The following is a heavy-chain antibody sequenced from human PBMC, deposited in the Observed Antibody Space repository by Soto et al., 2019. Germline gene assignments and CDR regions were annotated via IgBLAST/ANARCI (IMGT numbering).Heavy chain of an antibody. V-gene: IGHV3-21*01. CDR2: IGTRSDI. CDR1: GFTFSSYS. D-gene: IGHD2-21*02. J-gene: IGHJ6*02. Sequence: GGSLRLSCAASGFTFSSYSMHWVRQAPGKGLEWVASIGTRSDIYYADSVKGRFTISRDNAKNSLSLQMNSMTAEDTAVYYCAREETAWPLAYGLDVWGQGTTVTVSS. CDR3: AREETAWPLAYGLDV.